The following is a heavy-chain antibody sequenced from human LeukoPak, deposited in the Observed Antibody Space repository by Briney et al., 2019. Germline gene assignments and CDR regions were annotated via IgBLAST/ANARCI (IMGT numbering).Heavy chain of an antibody. Sequence: GGSLRLSCAASGFTFSSYGMHWVRQAPGKGLEWVAVISYDGSNKYYTDSVKGRFTISRDNSKNTLYLQMNSLRAEDTAVYYCAKLIDYGGNSVSYWGQGTLVTVSS. V-gene: IGHV3-30*18. CDR1: GFTFSSYG. D-gene: IGHD4-23*01. CDR3: AKLIDYGGNSVSY. J-gene: IGHJ4*02. CDR2: ISYDGSNK.